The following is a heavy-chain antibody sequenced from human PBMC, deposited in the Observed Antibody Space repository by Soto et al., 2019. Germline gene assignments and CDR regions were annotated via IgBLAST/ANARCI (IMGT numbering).Heavy chain of an antibody. CDR1: GGSISSFY. CDR3: ARVFISGGSLNWFDP. Sequence: PSETLSLTCAVYGGSISSFYWSWIRQPPGKGLEWIGNIYSSGSTNYNPSLRGRVTISVDTSKNQFSLKLNSVTAADTALYYCARVFISGGSLNWFDPWGQGTLVTVSS. D-gene: IGHD2-15*01. V-gene: IGHV4-59*01. CDR2: IYSSGST. J-gene: IGHJ5*02.